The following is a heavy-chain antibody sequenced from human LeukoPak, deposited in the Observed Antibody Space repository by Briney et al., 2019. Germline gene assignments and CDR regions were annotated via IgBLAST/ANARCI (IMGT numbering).Heavy chain of an antibody. V-gene: IGHV4-59*01. CDR3: ARSKGERWLLQQFDY. D-gene: IGHD5-24*01. CDR1: GGSISSYY. J-gene: IGHJ4*02. CDR2: IYYSGST. Sequence: PSETLSLTCTVSGGSISSYYWSWIRQPPGKGLEWIGYIYYSGSTNYNPSLKSRVTISVDTSKNQFSLKLSSVTAADTAVYYCARSKGERWLLQQFDYWGQGTLVTVSS.